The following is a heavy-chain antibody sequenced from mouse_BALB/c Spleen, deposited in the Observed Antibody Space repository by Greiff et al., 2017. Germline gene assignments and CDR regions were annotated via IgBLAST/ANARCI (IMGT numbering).Heavy chain of an antibody. CDR3: ARNPYYSAGGFAY. V-gene: IGHV2-6-7*01. D-gene: IGHD2-12*01. J-gene: IGHJ3*01. CDR2: IWGDGST. CDR1: GFSLTGYG. Sequence: VMLVESGPGLVAPSQSLSITCTVSGFSLTGYGVNWVRQPPGKGLEWLGMIWGDGSTDYNSALKSRLSISKDNSKSQVFFKMNSLQADDTAIYYCARNPYYSAGGFAYWGQGTLVTVSA.